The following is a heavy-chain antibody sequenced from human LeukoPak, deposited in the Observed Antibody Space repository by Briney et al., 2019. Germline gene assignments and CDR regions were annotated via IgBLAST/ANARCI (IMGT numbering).Heavy chain of an antibody. V-gene: IGHV4-59*12. CDR1: GGSISSYY. CDR2: IYYSGST. J-gene: IGHJ4*02. Sequence: SETLSLTCTVSGGSISSYYWSWIRQPPGKGLEWIGYIYYSGSTNYNPSLKSRVTISVDTSKNQFSLKLSSVTAADTAVYYCARSLWGTHYETDYWGQGTLVTVSS. D-gene: IGHD3-16*01. CDR3: ARSLWGTHYETDY.